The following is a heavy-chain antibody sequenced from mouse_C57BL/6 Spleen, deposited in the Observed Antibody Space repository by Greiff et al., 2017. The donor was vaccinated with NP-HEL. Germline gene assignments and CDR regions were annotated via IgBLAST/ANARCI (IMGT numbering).Heavy chain of an antibody. CDR1: GYAFTNYL. CDR3: ARSGTTVVAKASY. CDR2: INPGSGGT. Sequence: QVHVKQSGAELVRPGTSVKVSCKASGYAFTNYLIEWVKQRPGQGLEWIGVINPGSGGTNYNEKFKGKATLTADKSSSTAYMQLSSLTSEDSAVYFCARSGTTVVAKASYWGQGTLVTVSA. D-gene: IGHD1-1*01. V-gene: IGHV1-54*01. J-gene: IGHJ3*01.